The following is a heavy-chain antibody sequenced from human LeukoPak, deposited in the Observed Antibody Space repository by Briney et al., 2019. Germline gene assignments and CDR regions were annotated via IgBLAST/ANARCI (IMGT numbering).Heavy chain of an antibody. D-gene: IGHD5-18*01. J-gene: IGHJ4*02. CDR3: ARAVDTAMVKLDY. CDR1: GYTFTSYG. V-gene: IGHV1-18*01. CDR2: ISAYNGNT. Sequence: GASVKVSCKGSGYTFTSYGISWERQAPGQGLEWMGWISAYNGNTNYAQKLQGRVTMTTDTSTSTTYMELRSLRSDDTAVYYCARAVDTAMVKLDYWGQGTLVTVSS.